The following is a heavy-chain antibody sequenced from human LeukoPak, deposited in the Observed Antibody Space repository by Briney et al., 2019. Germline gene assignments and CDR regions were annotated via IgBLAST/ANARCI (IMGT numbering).Heavy chain of an antibody. V-gene: IGHV1-8*03. CDR1: GYTFTSYD. CDR2: MNPNSGNT. J-gene: IGHJ4*02. CDR3: ASVIAVAAAFDY. Sequence: ASVKVSCKASGYTFTSYDINWVRQATGQGLEWMGWMNPNSGNTGYAQKFQGRVTITRNTSISTAYMELSSLRSEDTAVYYCASVIAVAAAFDYWGQGTLVTVSS. D-gene: IGHD6-19*01.